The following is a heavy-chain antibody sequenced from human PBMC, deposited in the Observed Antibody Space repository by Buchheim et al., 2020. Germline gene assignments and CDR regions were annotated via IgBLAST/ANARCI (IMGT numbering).Heavy chain of an antibody. Sequence: EVQLVESGGGLVQPGGSLRLSCAASGFTFSSYSMNWVRQAPGKGLEWVSYISSSSSTIYYADSVKGRFTISRDNAKNSLYLQMNSLRAEDTAVYYCARDRVSRSGSSHPGIDYWGQGTL. CDR2: ISSSSSTI. D-gene: IGHD1-26*01. V-gene: IGHV3-48*01. CDR1: GFTFSSYS. CDR3: ARDRVSRSGSSHPGIDY. J-gene: IGHJ4*02.